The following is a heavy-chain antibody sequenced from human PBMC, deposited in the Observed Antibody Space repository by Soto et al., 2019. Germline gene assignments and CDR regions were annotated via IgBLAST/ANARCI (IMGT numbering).Heavy chain of an antibody. CDR3: AHRRGDLLTGHYYFDY. CDR2: IHNSGSP. V-gene: IGHV4-30-4*01. Sequence: SETLSLTCSVSGASIYNGGYFWSWIRQSPGKGLEWIGHIHNSGSPYNNPSLKSRVTISADTSKNQFSLKLTSVAAADTATYYCAHRRGDLLTGHYYFDYWGQGTLVTVSS. D-gene: IGHD3-9*01. J-gene: IGHJ4*02. CDR1: GASIYNGGYF.